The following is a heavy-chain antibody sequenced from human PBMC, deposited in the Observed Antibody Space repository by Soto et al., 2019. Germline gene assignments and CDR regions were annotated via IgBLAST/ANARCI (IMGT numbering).Heavy chain of an antibody. CDR3: ARAFTPDYYLDY. J-gene: IGHJ4*02. Sequence: QVQLVESGGGVVQPGRSLRLSCAASGFTFSSYAMHGVRQAPGKGLEWVAVISYDGSNKYYADSVKGRFTISRDNSKNTLYLQMNSLRAEDTAVYYCARAFTPDYYLDYWGQGTLVTVSS. D-gene: IGHD2-15*01. CDR1: GFTFSSYA. V-gene: IGHV3-30-3*01. CDR2: ISYDGSNK.